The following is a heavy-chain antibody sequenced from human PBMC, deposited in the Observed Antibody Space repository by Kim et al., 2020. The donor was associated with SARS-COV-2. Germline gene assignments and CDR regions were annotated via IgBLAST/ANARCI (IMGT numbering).Heavy chain of an antibody. CDR1: GYTFTGYY. CDR2: IEPNSGDT. CDR3: TREDPRWFDA. Sequence: ASVKVSCKASGYTFTGYYLHWVRQAPGQGLEWMGRIEPNSGDTNYAQNFQGRVTMTRDRSISTAYLDLSRLRYDDTAVYYCTREDPRWFDAWGQGTPVTV. V-gene: IGHV1-2*06. J-gene: IGHJ5*02.